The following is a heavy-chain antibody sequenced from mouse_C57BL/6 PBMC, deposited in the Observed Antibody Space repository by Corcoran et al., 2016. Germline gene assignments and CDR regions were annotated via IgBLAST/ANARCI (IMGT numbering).Heavy chain of an antibody. Sequence: EVQLQQSGAELVKPGASVKLSCTASGFNIKDYYMHWVKQRTEQGLEWIGRIDPEDGETKYARKFQGKATITADTYSNTAYLQLSSLTSEDNADYYWTRTVNAYYFDYWGQGTTLTVAS. V-gene: IGHV14-2*01. J-gene: IGHJ2*01. CDR1: GFNIKDYY. CDR3: TRTVNAYYFDY. CDR2: IDPEDGET.